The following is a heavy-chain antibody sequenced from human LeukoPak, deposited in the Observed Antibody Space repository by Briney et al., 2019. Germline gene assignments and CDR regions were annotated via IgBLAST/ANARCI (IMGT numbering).Heavy chain of an antibody. J-gene: IGHJ4*02. V-gene: IGHV4-61*02. CDR2: IYTSGST. CDR1: GGSISSGSYY. CDR3: ARARDDYYDSSEDY. Sequence: SETLSLTCTVSGGSISSGSYYWSWIRLPAGKGLEWIGRIYTSGSTNYNPSLKSRVIISVDTSKNQFSLKLSSVTAADTAVYYCARARDDYYDSSEDYWGQGTLVTVSS. D-gene: IGHD3-22*01.